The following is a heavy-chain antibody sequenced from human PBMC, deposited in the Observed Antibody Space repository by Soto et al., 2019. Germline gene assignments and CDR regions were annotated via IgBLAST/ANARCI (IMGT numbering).Heavy chain of an antibody. V-gene: IGHV3-30*03. CDR3: ARAYYFGSGTSYTLYY. Sequence: PGGSLRLSCAASGFTFSSYGMHWVRQAPGKGPEWVAVISYDGSNKYYADSVKGRFTISRDNSESVVLLQMNSLRPDDTALYFCARAYYFGSGTSYTLYYWGQGTQVTVSS. J-gene: IGHJ4*02. CDR2: ISYDGSNK. CDR1: GFTFSSYG. D-gene: IGHD3-10*01.